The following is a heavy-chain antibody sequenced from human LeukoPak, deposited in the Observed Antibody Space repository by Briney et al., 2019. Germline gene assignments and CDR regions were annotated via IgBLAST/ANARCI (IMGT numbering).Heavy chain of an antibody. J-gene: IGHJ4*02. V-gene: IGHV3-7*01. CDR3: VSGFLQWLY. Sequence: GGSLGLSCAASGFIFGGYWMSWVRQAPGRGLEWVANTNPDGSIKYYVDSVNGRFTISRDNAKNSLYLQMNSLRAEDTAVYYCVSGFLQWLYWGQGTLVTVSS. CDR1: GFIFGGYW. D-gene: IGHD3-3*01. CDR2: TNPDGSIK.